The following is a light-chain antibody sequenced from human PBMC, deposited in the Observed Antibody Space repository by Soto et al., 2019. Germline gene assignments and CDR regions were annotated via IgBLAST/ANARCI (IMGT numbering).Light chain of an antibody. V-gene: IGKV3-20*01. J-gene: IGKJ4*01. CDR1: QRVSSTY. CDR2: GTS. CDR3: HQYAYSPLT. Sequence: EILLTQSPGTLSLSPGERATLSCRASQRVSSTYLAWYQQKPGQAPRLLIYGTSSRATGIPDRFIGSGSGTDFNLTITRLEPEDFAVYFCHQYAYSPLTFGGGTKVDIK.